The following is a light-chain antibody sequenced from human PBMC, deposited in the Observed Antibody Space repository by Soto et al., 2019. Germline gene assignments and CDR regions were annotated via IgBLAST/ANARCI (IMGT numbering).Light chain of an antibody. CDR3: QQWNDWPRT. J-gene: IGKJ1*01. Sequence: EIVMTQSPATLSVSPGARATLSCRASQSVGSDLVWYRQKPGQAPRLLIYGASTRATGIPARFSGSGSGTEFTLTISSLQSEDFAVYYCQQWNDWPRTFGQGTKVDI. CDR1: QSVGSD. CDR2: GAS. V-gene: IGKV3-15*01.